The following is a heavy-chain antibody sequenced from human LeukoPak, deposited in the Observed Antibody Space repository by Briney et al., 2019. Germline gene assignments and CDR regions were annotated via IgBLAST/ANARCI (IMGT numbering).Heavy chain of an antibody. V-gene: IGHV1-18*04. Sequence: ASVKVSCKTSGYTFTSYGISWVRQAPGQGLEWMGWISTSKGYTIYAEKVQGRATMTTDTSTNTAYMELRSLKSDDTAVYYCARKSGCAPLDYWGQGTLVTVSS. CDR1: GYTFTSYG. CDR3: ARKSGCAPLDY. CDR2: ISTSKGYT. J-gene: IGHJ4*02. D-gene: IGHD6-19*01.